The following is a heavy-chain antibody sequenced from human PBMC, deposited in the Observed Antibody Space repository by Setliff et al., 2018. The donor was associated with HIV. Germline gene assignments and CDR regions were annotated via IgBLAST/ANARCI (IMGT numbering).Heavy chain of an antibody. CDR2: TTSNGRTT. Sequence: PGGSLRLSCAASGFTFSAYAMTWVRRAPGRGLEWVSATTSNGRTTDYAESVRGRFTLSRDNSGNTLYLQMTSLRAEDTAIYYCAKARGSGNPSFESALMFDVWGQGTLVTVSS. CDR1: GFTFSAYA. J-gene: IGHJ4*02. D-gene: IGHD3-16*01. V-gene: IGHV3-23*01. CDR3: AKARGSGNPSFESALMFDV.